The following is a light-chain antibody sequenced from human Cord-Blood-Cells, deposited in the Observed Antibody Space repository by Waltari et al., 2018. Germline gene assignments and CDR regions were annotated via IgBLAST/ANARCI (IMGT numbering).Light chain of an antibody. CDR2: AAS. CDR1: QSISSY. V-gene: IGKV1-39*01. J-gene: IGKJ1*01. Sequence: DIQMTQSPSSLSASVGDRVTIPCLASQSISSYLNWYQQKPGKAPTLLIYAASSLQSGVPSRFNGSGSGTDFTLTISRLQPEDCATYYCQQSYSTPWTFGQGTKVESK. CDR3: QQSYSTPWT.